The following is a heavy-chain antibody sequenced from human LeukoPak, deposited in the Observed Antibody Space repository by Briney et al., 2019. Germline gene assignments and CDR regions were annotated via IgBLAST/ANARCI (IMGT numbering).Heavy chain of an antibody. CDR2: INHSGST. J-gene: IGHJ4*02. V-gene: IGHV4-34*01. Sequence: PSETLSLTCAVYGGSFSGYYWSWIRQPPGKGLEWIGEINHSGSTNYNPSLKSRVTISVDTSKNQFSLKLSSVTAADTAVYYCARDWQLWYFDYWGQGTLVTVSS. CDR1: GGSFSGYY. CDR3: ARDWQLWYFDY. D-gene: IGHD5-18*01.